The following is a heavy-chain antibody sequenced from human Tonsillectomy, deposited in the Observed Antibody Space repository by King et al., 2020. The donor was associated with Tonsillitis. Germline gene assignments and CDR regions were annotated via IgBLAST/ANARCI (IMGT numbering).Heavy chain of an antibody. CDR2: ISGSGGST. J-gene: IGHJ4*02. Sequence: EVQLVESGGGLVQPGGSLRLSCAASGFTFSSYATRWVRQAPGKGLEWVSAISGSGGSTDYADTVKGRFTIARDNSKHTMYLQMNSLRAEDTAVYYCAKLGSFDYWGQGTLVTVSS. CDR3: AKLGSFDY. CDR1: GFTFSSYA. D-gene: IGHD3-10*01. V-gene: IGHV3-23*04.